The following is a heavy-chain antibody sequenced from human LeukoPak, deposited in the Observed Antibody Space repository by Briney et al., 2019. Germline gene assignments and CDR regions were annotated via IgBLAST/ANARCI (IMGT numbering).Heavy chain of an antibody. CDR2: IYSDGST. J-gene: IGHJ3*02. Sequence: PGGSLRLSCAASGFTVSSNYMSWVRQAPGKGLEWVSVIYSDGSTYYEDSVKGRFTISRDNAKNSLYLQMNSLRAEDTAVYYCARDIRYDAFDIWGQGTMVTVSS. D-gene: IGHD3-9*01. V-gene: IGHV3-53*01. CDR3: ARDIRYDAFDI. CDR1: GFTVSSNY.